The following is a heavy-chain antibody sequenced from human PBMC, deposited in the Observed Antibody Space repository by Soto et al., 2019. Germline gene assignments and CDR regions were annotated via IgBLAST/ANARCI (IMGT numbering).Heavy chain of an antibody. Sequence: ASVKVSCKASGYTFTSYAMHWVRQAPGQRLEWMGWINAGNGNTKYSQKFQGRVTITRDTSASTAYMELSSLRSEDTAVYYCAGIAVAGTLYYYYGMDVWGQGTKVTVSS. CDR1: GYTFTSYA. D-gene: IGHD6-19*01. CDR3: AGIAVAGTLYYYYGMDV. CDR2: INAGNGNT. V-gene: IGHV1-3*01. J-gene: IGHJ6*02.